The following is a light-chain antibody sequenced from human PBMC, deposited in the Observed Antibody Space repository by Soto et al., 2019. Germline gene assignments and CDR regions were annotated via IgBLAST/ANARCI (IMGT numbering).Light chain of an antibody. V-gene: IGKV1-5*03. Sequence: GARFTITCRASQSITNYLDWYQHRPGKAPKLLIYKVSTLETGVPSRFSGSGSGTEFTLTISSLQPDDFATYYCPQHSGYSPYTFGRGPRLEIK. CDR2: KVS. J-gene: IGKJ2*01. CDR3: PQHSGYSPYT. CDR1: QSITNY.